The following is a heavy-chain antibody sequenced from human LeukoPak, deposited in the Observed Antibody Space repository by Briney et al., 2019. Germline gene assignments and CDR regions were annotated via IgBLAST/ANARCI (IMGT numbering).Heavy chain of an antibody. D-gene: IGHD3-22*01. CDR2: IYYSETT. J-gene: IGHJ4*02. CDR3: ARQLDSSGYSTLDY. V-gene: IGHV4-39*01. CDR1: GDSISSSLYY. Sequence: KPSETLSLTCTVSGDSISSSLYYWGWIRQPPGRGLEWIGTIYYSETTYYNQALKRRITISVETTKNRYDQNLSPVTAADTAIHYCARQLDSSGYSTLDYWGQGTLVTVSS.